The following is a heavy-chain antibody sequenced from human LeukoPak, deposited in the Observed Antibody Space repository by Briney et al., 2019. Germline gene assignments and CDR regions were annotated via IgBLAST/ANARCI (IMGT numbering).Heavy chain of an antibody. Sequence: PSETLSLTCAVYGGSFSGYYWSWIRQPPGKGLEWIGEINHSGSTNYNPSLKSRATISVDTSKNQFSLKLSSVTAADTAVYYCARGSGSYHYWGQGTLVTVSS. CDR2: INHSGST. V-gene: IGHV4-34*01. J-gene: IGHJ4*02. D-gene: IGHD1-26*01. CDR3: ARGSGSYHY. CDR1: GGSFSGYY.